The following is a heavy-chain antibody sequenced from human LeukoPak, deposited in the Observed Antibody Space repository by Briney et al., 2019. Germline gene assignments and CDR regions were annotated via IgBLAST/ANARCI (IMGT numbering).Heavy chain of an antibody. CDR2: IYTSGST. CDR3: ARGRGGQLWTYYFDY. Sequence: SETLFLTCTVSGGSISSYYWSWIRQPAGKGLEWIGRIYTSGSTNYNPSLKSRVTMSVDTSKNQFSLKLSSVTAADTAVYYCARGRGGQLWTYYFDYWGQGTLVTVSS. V-gene: IGHV4-4*07. J-gene: IGHJ4*02. D-gene: IGHD5-18*01. CDR1: GGSISSYY.